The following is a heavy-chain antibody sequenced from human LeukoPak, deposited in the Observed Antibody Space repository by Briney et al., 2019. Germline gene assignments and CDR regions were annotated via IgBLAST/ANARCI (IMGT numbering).Heavy chain of an antibody. D-gene: IGHD4-23*01. V-gene: IGHV4-59*01. CDR2: VYYSGSA. J-gene: IGHJ4*02. Sequence: SETLSLTCTVSGDSISTYQWSWIRQPPGKELEWIGNVYYSGSANYSPSLKSRIIISVDASKNQFSLKLSPVIAADTAVYYCARVGVDYSGNIIKYFYDYWGPGTLVTVSS. CDR1: GDSISTYQ. CDR3: ARVGVDYSGNIIKYFYDY.